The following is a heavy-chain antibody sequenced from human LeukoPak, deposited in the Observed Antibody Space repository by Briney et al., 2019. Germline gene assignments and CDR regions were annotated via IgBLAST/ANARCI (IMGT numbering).Heavy chain of an antibody. CDR3: ARDRDGSYGDYDV. CDR1: GYSISSAYY. J-gene: IGHJ6*04. CDR2: IYHSGST. D-gene: IGHD4-17*01. V-gene: IGHV4-38-2*02. Sequence: SETLSLTCTVSGYSISSAYYWGWIRQPPGKGLLWIGSIYHSGSTYYNPSLKSRVTISVDTSKNQFSLKLSSVTAADTAVYYCARDRDGSYGDYDVWGKGTTVTVSS.